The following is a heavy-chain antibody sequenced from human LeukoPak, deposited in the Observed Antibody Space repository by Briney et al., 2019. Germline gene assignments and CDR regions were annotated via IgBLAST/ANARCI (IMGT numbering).Heavy chain of an antibody. CDR3: ARAFRIAVAGPDY. V-gene: IGHV1-46*01. D-gene: IGHD6-19*01. CDR2: INPSGGST. Sequence: GASVKVSCKASGYTFTSYYMHWVRQAPGQGLEWMGIINPSGGSTSYAQKFQGRVTMTRDTSTSTAYMELRSLRSDDTAVYYCARAFRIAVAGPDYWGQGTLVTVSS. J-gene: IGHJ4*02. CDR1: GYTFTSYY.